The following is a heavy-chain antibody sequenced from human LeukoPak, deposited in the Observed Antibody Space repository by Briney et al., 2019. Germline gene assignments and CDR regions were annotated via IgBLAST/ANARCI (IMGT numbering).Heavy chain of an antibody. V-gene: IGHV3-30-3*01. Sequence: GGSLRLSCAASGFTFSSYAMHWVRQAPGKGLEWVAVISYDGSNKYYADSVKGRFTISRDNSKNTLYLQMNSLRAEDTAVYYCAKATWGNGYYYDSSGSPLDFDYWGQGTLVTVSS. CDR2: ISYDGSNK. D-gene: IGHD3-22*01. CDR3: AKATWGNGYYYDSSGSPLDFDY. J-gene: IGHJ4*02. CDR1: GFTFSSYA.